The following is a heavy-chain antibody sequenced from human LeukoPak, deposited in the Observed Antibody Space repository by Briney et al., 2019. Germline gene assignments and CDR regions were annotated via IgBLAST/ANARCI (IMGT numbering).Heavy chain of an antibody. Sequence: SETLSLTCAVYGGSFSGYSWSWIRQPPGKGLEWMGEINHSGSTNYNPSLKSRVTISVDTSKNQFSLKLSSVTAADTAVYYCARRGSSSWGYYYYYYMDVWGKGTTVTISS. CDR1: GGSFSGYS. D-gene: IGHD6-13*01. CDR2: INHSGST. J-gene: IGHJ6*03. V-gene: IGHV4-34*01. CDR3: ARRGSSSWGYYYYYYMDV.